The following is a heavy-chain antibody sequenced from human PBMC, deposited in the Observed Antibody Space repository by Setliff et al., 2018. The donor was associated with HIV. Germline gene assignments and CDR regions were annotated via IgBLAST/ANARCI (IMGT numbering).Heavy chain of an antibody. CDR1: GGSISSGTYY. CDR2: IYYSGST. Sequence: KPSETLSLTCSVSGGSISSGTYYWSWIRQLPGKGLEWIGYIYYSGSTYYNPSLKSRVTTSLDTSKNHYSLNLTSVTAADTAVYYCARAAWDYYDTTLLGGSFDPWGQGTLVTVSS. V-gene: IGHV4-31*03. CDR3: ARAAWDYYDTTLLGGSFDP. D-gene: IGHD3-22*01. J-gene: IGHJ5*02.